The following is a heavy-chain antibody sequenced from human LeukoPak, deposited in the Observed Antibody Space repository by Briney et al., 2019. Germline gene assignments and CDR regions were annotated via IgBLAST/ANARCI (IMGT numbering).Heavy chain of an antibody. J-gene: IGHJ5*02. Sequence: RPGGSLRLSCAASGFTFSNAWMSWVRQAPGKGLEWVVRIKSKTDGGTTDYAAPVKGRFTISRDDSKNTLYLQMNSLRAEDAAVYYCAKDPWFDPWRQGTLVTVSS. CDR2: IKSKTDGGTT. CDR1: GFTFSNAW. V-gene: IGHV3-15*01. CDR3: AKDPWFDP.